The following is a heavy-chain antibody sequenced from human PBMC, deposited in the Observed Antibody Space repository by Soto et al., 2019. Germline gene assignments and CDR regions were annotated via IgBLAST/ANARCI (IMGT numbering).Heavy chain of an antibody. Sequence: PGGSLRLSCAASGFTFSSYGMHWVRQAPGKGLEWVAVISYDGSNKYYADSVKGRFTISRDNSKNTLYLQMNSLRAEDTAVYYCARDGLRFLEWLLSTNYYYYYGMDVWGQGTTVTVSS. CDR1: GFTFSSYG. CDR2: ISYDGSNK. V-gene: IGHV3-30*03. CDR3: ARDGLRFLEWLLSTNYYYYYGMDV. D-gene: IGHD3-3*01. J-gene: IGHJ6*02.